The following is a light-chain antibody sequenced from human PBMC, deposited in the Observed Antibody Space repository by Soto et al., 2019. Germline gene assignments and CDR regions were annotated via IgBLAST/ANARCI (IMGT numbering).Light chain of an antibody. Sequence: EIVMTQYPATLSLSPGERATLSCRASQSVSSNLAWYQQKPGQAPRLLIYGASTRATGIPARFSGSGSGTEFTLTISSLQSEDFAVYYCQPYNNWPPITFGQGTRPEIK. CDR1: QSVSSN. V-gene: IGKV3-15*01. CDR3: QPYNNWPPIT. CDR2: GAS. J-gene: IGKJ5*01.